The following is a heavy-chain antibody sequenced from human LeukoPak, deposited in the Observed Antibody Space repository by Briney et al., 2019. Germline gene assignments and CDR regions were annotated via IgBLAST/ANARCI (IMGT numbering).Heavy chain of an antibody. CDR2: ISTYNGDT. V-gene: IGHV1-18*01. CDR3: AREGNDYGDY. J-gene: IGHJ4*02. CDR1: GYTFSRYG. Sequence: ASVKVSCKASGYTFSRYGISWVRQAPGQGLEWMGWISTYNGDTKYVQKLKGRVTMTTDTSTSTAYMELRSLRPDDTAVYYCAREGNDYGDYWGQGSLVIVSS.